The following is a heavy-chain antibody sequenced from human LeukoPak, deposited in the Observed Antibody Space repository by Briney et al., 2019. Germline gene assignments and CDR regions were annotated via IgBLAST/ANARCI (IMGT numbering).Heavy chain of an antibody. V-gene: IGHV5-51*01. Sequence: GESLKISCKASGYSFTSYWIGWVRQMPGKGLEWMGIIYPGDSDTTYSPSFQGQVTISADKSISTAYLQWSSVKASDTAMYYCARHVSGSYSPFDYWGQGTLVTVSS. CDR2: IYPGDSDT. CDR3: ARHVSGSYSPFDY. CDR1: GYSFTSYW. D-gene: IGHD1-26*01. J-gene: IGHJ4*02.